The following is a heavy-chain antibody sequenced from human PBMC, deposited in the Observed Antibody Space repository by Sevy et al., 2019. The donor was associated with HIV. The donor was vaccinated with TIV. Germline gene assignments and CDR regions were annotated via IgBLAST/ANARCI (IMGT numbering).Heavy chain of an antibody. J-gene: IGHJ4*02. CDR1: GFTFSSYS. CDR3: ARDPSSGSLGDDVFDY. V-gene: IGHV3-48*01. CDR2: ISSSSSTI. Sequence: GGSLRLSCAASGFTFSSYSMNWVRQAPGKGLEWVSYISSSSSTIYYADSVKGRFTISRDNAKNSLYLQMNSLRAEDTAVYYCARDPSSGSLGDDVFDYWGQGTLVTVSS. D-gene: IGHD6-19*01.